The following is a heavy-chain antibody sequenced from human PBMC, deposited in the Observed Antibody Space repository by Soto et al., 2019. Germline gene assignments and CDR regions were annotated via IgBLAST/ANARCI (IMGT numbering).Heavy chain of an antibody. CDR3: ARLLYPLVVIAIKGYYFDY. J-gene: IGHJ4*02. V-gene: IGHV5-51*01. CDR1: GYSFTSYW. Sequence: GESLKISCKGSGYSFTSYWIGWVRQMPGKGLEWMGIIYPGDSDTRYSPSFQGQVTISADKSISTAYLQWSSLKASDTAMYYCARLLYPLVVIAIKGYYFDYWCQGTLVTLSS. CDR2: IYPGDSDT. D-gene: IGHD2-21*01.